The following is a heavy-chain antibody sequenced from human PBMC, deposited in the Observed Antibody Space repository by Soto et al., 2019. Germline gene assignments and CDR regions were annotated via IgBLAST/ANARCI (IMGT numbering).Heavy chain of an antibody. D-gene: IGHD1-20*01. CDR3: SYNWNIDAFDI. J-gene: IGHJ3*02. CDR1: GFTFSGSA. Sequence: GGSLRLSCAASGFTFSGSAMHWVRQAPGKGLEWVGRIRSKANSYATAYAASVKGRFTISRDDSKNTAYLQMNSLKTEDTAVYYCSYNWNIDAFDIWGQGTMVTVSS. CDR2: IRSKANSYAT. V-gene: IGHV3-73*01.